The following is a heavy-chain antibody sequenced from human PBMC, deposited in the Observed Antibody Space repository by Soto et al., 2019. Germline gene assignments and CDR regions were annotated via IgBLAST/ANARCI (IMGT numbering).Heavy chain of an antibody. CDR3: ARDRGYGDYERAMDV. D-gene: IGHD4-17*01. J-gene: IGHJ6*04. CDR1: LCTFISYT. CDR2: IIPILGIA. Sequence: SVQVSFKASLCTFISYTISWVRPAPGQGLEWMGRIIPILGIANYAQEFQGRVTITAHKSTSTAYMELSSLTPKDTAVYYCARDRGYGDYERAMDVWGKGTTVTVSS. V-gene: IGHV1-69*04.